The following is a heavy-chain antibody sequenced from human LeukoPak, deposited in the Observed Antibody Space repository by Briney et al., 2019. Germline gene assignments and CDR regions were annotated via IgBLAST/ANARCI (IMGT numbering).Heavy chain of an antibody. D-gene: IGHD2-2*01. CDR2: INHSGST. J-gene: IGHJ4*02. Sequence: PSETLSLTCAVYGGSFSGYYWSWIRQPPGKGLEWIGEINHSGSTNYNPSLKSRVTISVDTSKNQFSLKLSSVTAADTAVYYCAAEYQLLQHWGQGTLVTVSS. V-gene: IGHV4-34*01. CDR1: GGSFSGYY. CDR3: AAEYQLLQH.